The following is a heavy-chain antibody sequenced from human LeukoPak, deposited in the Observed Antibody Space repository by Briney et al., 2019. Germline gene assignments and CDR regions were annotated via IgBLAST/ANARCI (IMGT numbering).Heavy chain of an antibody. CDR2: IYTSGST. Sequence: SETLSLTCTVSGGAISSYYWSWIRQPAGKGLEWIGRIYTSGSTNYNPSLKSRVTMSVDTSKNQFSLKLSSVTAADTAVYYCARDLKSGYGSLDYYYYYYMDVWGKGTTVTVSS. D-gene: IGHD5-18*01. J-gene: IGHJ6*03. CDR1: GGAISSYY. V-gene: IGHV4-4*07. CDR3: ARDLKSGYGSLDYYYYYYMDV.